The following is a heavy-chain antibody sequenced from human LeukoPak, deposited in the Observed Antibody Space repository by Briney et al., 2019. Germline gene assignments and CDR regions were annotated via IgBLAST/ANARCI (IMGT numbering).Heavy chain of an antibody. CDR3: ASGSYYYHY. CDR2: IYYSGST. D-gene: IGHD1-26*01. CDR1: GGSISSGGYS. Sequence: SETLSLTCTVSGGSISSGGYSWSWIRQHPGKGLEWIGYIYYSGSTYYNPSLKSRVTISVDTSKNQFSLKLSSVTAADTAVYYCASGSYYYHYWGQGTLVTVSS. V-gene: IGHV4-31*03. J-gene: IGHJ4*02.